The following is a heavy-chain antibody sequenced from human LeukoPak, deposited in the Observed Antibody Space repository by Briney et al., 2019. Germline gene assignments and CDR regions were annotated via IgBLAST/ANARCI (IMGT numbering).Heavy chain of an antibody. CDR1: GGTFSGYY. CDR3: ARMVRMVRGVIIPFDY. Sequence: SETLSLTCAVYGGTFSGYYWSWVRQPPGKGLEWIGEINHSGSTNYNPSLKSRVTISVDTSKTQFSLKLSSVTAADTAVYYCARMVRMVRGVIIPFDYWGQGTLVTVSS. V-gene: IGHV4-34*01. J-gene: IGHJ4*02. D-gene: IGHD3-10*01. CDR2: INHSGST.